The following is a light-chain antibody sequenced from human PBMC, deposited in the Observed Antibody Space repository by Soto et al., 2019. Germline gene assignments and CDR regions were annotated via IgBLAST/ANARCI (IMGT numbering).Light chain of an antibody. CDR2: GAS. J-gene: IGKJ1*01. CDR1: QSVSSSY. CDR3: QQYGSSTWT. V-gene: IGKV3-20*01. Sequence: EIVLTQSPGTLSLSPGERATLSCRASQSVSSSYLAWYQQKPGQAPRLLIYGASSRATGIPDRFSGSGSGTGFTLTISRLEPEDVAVYYCQQYGSSTWTFGQGTKGEVK.